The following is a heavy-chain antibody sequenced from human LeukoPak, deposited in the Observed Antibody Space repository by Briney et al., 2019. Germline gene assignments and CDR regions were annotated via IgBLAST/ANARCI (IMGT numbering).Heavy chain of an antibody. CDR2: IYSGGST. D-gene: IGHD1-26*01. CDR3: ARDGSYGSYVSPSNWYFDL. J-gene: IGHJ2*01. CDR1: GFTVSNNY. Sequence: PGGSLRLSCAASGFTVSNNYMNWVRQAPGKGLEWVSVIYSGGSTDYADSVKGRFTISRDNSKNTLYLQMNNLRAEDTAVYYCARDGSYGSYVSPSNWYFDLWGRGTLVTVSS. V-gene: IGHV3-53*01.